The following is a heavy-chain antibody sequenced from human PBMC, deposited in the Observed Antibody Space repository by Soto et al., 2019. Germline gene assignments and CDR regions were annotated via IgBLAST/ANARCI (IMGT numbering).Heavy chain of an antibody. Sequence: XETLSLTCTVSDCSVINGMFYWSWIRQSPGKGLEWLGNVHFSGTTIYNPSLKGRVTMSLDMPTGRVFMKLTSVTAADTALYYCARYCSNSDCHHLFYFDTWGQGTQVTVSS. D-gene: IGHD2-2*01. V-gene: IGHV4-61*03. CDR2: VHFSGTT. CDR3: ARYCSNSDCHHLFYFDT. J-gene: IGHJ4*02. CDR1: DCSVINGMFY.